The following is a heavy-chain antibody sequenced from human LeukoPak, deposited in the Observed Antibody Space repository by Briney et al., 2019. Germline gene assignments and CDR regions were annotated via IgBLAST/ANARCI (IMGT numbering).Heavy chain of an antibody. CDR1: GFTFRSYW. CDR3: ARMQPAYTSRFDS. J-gene: IGHJ5*01. D-gene: IGHD1-14*01. CDR2: IRQDGGEK. V-gene: IGHV3-7*03. Sequence: GGSLSLSCAASGFTFRSYWMTWVRQAPGKGLEWLANIRQDGGEKYYVGSVKGRFTISRDNAQNSLYLQMNSLRVEDTAVYYCARMQPAYTSRFDSWGQGTQVTVSS.